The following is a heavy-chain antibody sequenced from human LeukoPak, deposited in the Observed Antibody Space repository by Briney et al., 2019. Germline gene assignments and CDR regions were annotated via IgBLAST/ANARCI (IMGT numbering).Heavy chain of an antibody. Sequence: ASVKVSCKASGYTFTSYDINWVRQATGQGLEWMGWMNPNSGNTGYAQKFQGRVTITRNTSISTAYMELSSLRSEDTAVYYCARDAPSGSGSVFDYWGQGTLVTVSS. J-gene: IGHJ4*02. CDR3: ARDAPSGSGSVFDY. CDR2: MNPNSGNT. D-gene: IGHD3-10*01. V-gene: IGHV1-8*03. CDR1: GYTFTSYD.